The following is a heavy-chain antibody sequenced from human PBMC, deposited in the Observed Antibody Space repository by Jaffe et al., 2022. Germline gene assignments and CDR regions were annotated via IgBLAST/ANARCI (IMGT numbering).Heavy chain of an antibody. CDR2: IRSKAYGGTT. CDR3: TRDQGSYYDFWSGYYNYYYYYMDV. V-gene: IGHV3-49*03. D-gene: IGHD3-3*01. J-gene: IGHJ6*03. CDR1: GFTFGDYA. Sequence: EVQLVESGGGLVQPGRSLRLSCTASGFTFGDYAMSWFRQAPGKGLEWVGFIRSKAYGGTTEYAASVKGRFTISRDDSKSIAYLQMNSLKTEDTAVYYCTRDQGSYYDFWSGYYNYYYYYMDVWGKGTTVTVSS.